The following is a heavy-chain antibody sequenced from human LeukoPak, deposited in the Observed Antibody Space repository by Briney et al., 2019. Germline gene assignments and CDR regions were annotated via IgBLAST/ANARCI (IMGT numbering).Heavy chain of an antibody. J-gene: IGHJ6*03. CDR1: GFTFSNYG. D-gene: IGHD1-26*01. Sequence: GGSLRLSCAASGFTFSNYGMHWVRQAPGKGLEWVAVISYDGSNKYYADSVKGRFTISRDNAKNSLYLQMNSLRAEDTAVYYCAREVRELLDYYYYYYMDVWGKGTTVTVSS. CDR3: AREVRELLDYYYYYYMDV. V-gene: IGHV3-33*05. CDR2: ISYDGSNK.